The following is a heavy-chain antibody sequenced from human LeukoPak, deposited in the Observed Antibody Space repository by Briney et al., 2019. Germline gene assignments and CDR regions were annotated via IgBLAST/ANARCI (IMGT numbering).Heavy chain of an antibody. D-gene: IGHD2-8*01. Sequence: ASVKVSCKASGYTFTSYGISWVRQAPGQGLEWMGWISAYNGNTNYAQKLQGRVTMTRDTSISTAYMELSRLRSDDTAVGYCALRGTNGGDAFDIWGQGTMVTVSS. CDR1: GYTFTSYG. CDR3: ALRGTNGGDAFDI. CDR2: ISAYNGNT. J-gene: IGHJ3*02. V-gene: IGHV1-18*01.